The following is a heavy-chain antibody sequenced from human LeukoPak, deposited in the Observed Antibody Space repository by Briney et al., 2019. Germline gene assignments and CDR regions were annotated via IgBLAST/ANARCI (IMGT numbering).Heavy chain of an antibody. CDR2: IYYSGST. CDR1: GGSFSGYY. V-gene: IGHV4-34*01. Sequence: SETLSLTCAVYGGSFSGYYWSWIRQPPGKGLEWIGSIYYSGSTYYNPSLKSRVTISVDTSKNQFSLKLSSVTAADTAVYYCARPAGVWGQGTLVTVSS. CDR3: ARPAGV. J-gene: IGHJ4*02.